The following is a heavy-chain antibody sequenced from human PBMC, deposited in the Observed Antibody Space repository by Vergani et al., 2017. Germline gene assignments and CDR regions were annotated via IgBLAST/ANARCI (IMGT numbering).Heavy chain of an antibody. CDR1: GGSISSSNW. D-gene: IGHD1-26*01. CDR3: ARLLYGVVGSTAFDI. CDR2: IYHSGST. J-gene: IGHJ3*02. Sequence: QVQLQESGPGLVKPSGTLSLTCAVSGGSISSSNWWSWVRPPPGKGLEWVGEIYHSGSTNYNPSLKSRVTISVDKSKNQFSLKLSSVTAADTAVYYCARLLYGVVGSTAFDIWGQGTMVTVSS. V-gene: IGHV4-4*02.